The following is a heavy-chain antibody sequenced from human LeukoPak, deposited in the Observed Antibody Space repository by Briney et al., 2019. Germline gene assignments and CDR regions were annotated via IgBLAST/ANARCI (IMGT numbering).Heavy chain of an antibody. J-gene: IGHJ5*02. CDR1: GFVFSNYA. CDR3: AKSPVDSSGWLNWFDP. Sequence: GGSLRLSCAASGFVFSNYAMSWVRQAPGKGLEWVSVISGSGGSTYYADSVKGRFTISRDNSKNTLYLQMNSLRAEDTAVYYCAKSPVDSSGWLNWFDPWGQGTLDTVSS. V-gene: IGHV3-23*01. CDR2: ISGSGGST. D-gene: IGHD6-19*01.